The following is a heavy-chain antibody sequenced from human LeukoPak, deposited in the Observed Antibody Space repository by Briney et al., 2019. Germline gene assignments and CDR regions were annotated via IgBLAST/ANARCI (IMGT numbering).Heavy chain of an antibody. CDR1: GYTFTSYY. CDR3: ARSSYYYDTGDY. V-gene: IGHV1-46*01. D-gene: IGHD3-22*01. Sequence: GASVKVSCKASGYTFTSYYMHWVRQAPGQGLEWMGIINPSGGSTSYAQKFQGRVTMTRDMSTSTVYMELSSLRSEDTTVYYCARSSYYYDTGDYWGQGTLVTVSS. CDR2: INPSGGST. J-gene: IGHJ4*02.